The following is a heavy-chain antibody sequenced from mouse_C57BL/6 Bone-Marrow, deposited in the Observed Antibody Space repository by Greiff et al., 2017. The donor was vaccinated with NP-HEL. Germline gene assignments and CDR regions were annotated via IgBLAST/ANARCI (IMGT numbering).Heavy chain of an antibody. V-gene: IGHV1-81*01. D-gene: IGHD2-1*01. J-gene: IGHJ2*01. CDR2: IYPRSGNT. Sequence: VKLQESGAELARPGASVKLSCKASGYTFTSYGISWVKQRTGQGLEWIGEIYPRSGNTYYNEKFKGKATLTADKSSSTAYMELRSLTSEDSAVYFCARRLLCLFDCWGQGTTLTVSS. CDR3: ARRLLCLFDC. CDR1: GYTFTSYG.